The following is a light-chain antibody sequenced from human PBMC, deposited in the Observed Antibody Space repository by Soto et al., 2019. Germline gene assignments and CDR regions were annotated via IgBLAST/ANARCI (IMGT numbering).Light chain of an antibody. CDR2: DAS. V-gene: IGKV1-33*01. Sequence: DIQMTQSPSSLSASVGDRVTITCQASQGISNFLNWYQQKPGKAPKLLIYDASNLETGVPSRFSGSGFGTDFTFTISSLQPEDIATYYCQQYDNLPLTFGPGTKVDIK. J-gene: IGKJ3*01. CDR3: QQYDNLPLT. CDR1: QGISNF.